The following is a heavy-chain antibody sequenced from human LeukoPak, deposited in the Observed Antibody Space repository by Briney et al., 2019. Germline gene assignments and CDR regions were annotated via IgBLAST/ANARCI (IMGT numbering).Heavy chain of an antibody. Sequence: SETLSLTCAVYGGSFSGYYWSWIRQPPGKGLEWIGEINHSGSTNYNPSPKSRVTISVDTSKNQFSLKLSSVTAADTAVYYCARARRSGGITLVRGVKDRGWFDPWGQGTLVTVSS. CDR1: GGSFSGYY. CDR2: INHSGST. J-gene: IGHJ5*02. D-gene: IGHD3-10*01. CDR3: ARARRSGGITLVRGVKDRGWFDP. V-gene: IGHV4-34*01.